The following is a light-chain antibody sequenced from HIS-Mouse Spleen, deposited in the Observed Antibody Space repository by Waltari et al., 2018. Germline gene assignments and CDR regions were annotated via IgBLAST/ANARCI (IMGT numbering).Light chain of an antibody. CDR1: QSLGHSDGNTY. Sequence: DVVMTQSPLSLPVTLGQPASMPCRSSQSLGHSDGNTYLNWFPQRQGQSPRRLIYKVSNRDSGVPDRFSGSGSGTDFTLKISRVEAEDVGVYYCMQGTHWPKTFGQGTKLEIK. V-gene: IGKV2-30*02. CDR3: MQGTHWPKT. J-gene: IGKJ2*01. CDR2: KVS.